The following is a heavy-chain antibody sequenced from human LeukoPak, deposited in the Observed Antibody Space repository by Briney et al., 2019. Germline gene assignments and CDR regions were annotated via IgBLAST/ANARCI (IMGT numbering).Heavy chain of an antibody. CDR2: IYSGGST. V-gene: IGHV3-53*01. J-gene: IGHJ4*02. Sequence: GGSLRLSCAASGFTVSSNYMSWVRQARGKGLEWVSVIYSGGSTYYADSVRGRFTISRDNSKNTLFLHMNSLRAEDTAVYYCARAIVGATGFDYWGQGTLVTVSS. D-gene: IGHD1-26*01. CDR1: GFTVSSNY. CDR3: ARAIVGATGFDY.